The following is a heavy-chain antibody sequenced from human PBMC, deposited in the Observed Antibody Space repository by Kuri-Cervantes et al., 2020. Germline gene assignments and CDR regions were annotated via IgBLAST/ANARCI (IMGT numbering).Heavy chain of an antibody. CDR2: ISGDSGKT. Sequence: GGSLRLSCEASGYTLSRSGMSWVRQAPGKGLEWVSAISGDSGKTYYADSLKGRFTISTDSSKNTLYLQMSSLRAEDTAVYYCARGRGRAAAGTRYYGMDVWGHGTTVTVSS. J-gene: IGHJ6*02. V-gene: IGHV3-23*01. CDR3: ARGRGRAAAGTRYYGMDV. CDR1: GYTLSRSG. D-gene: IGHD6-13*01.